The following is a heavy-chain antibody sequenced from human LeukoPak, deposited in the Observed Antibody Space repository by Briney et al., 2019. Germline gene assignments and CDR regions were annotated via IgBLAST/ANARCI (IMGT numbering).Heavy chain of an antibody. V-gene: IGHV4-39*07. CDR2: MYYSRST. J-gene: IGHJ4*02. CDR1: GGSISSSSYY. Sequence: SETLSLTCTVSGGSISSSSYYWGWIRQPPGKGLEWIGSMYYSRSTYYNSSLKSRVTISVDTSKKQYSLKVNSVTAADTAMYYCARAKRQWLVGATIRGDNPPYYFDYWGQGTLVTVSS. D-gene: IGHD6-19*01. CDR3: ARAKRQWLVGATIRGDNPPYYFDY.